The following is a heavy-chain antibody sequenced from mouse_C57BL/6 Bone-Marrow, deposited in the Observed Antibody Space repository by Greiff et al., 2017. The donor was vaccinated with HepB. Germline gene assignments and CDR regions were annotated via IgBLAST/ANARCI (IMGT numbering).Heavy chain of an antibody. D-gene: IGHD2-2*01. CDR3: ARDGYDRDAMDY. V-gene: IGHV5-17*01. Sequence: EVKLVESGGGLVKPGGSLKLSCAASGFTFSDYGMHWVRQAPEKGLEWVAYISSGSSTIYYADTVKGRFTISRDNAKNTLFLQMTSLRSEDTAMYYCARDGYDRDAMDYWGQGTSVTVSS. CDR1: GFTFSDYG. CDR2: ISSGSSTI. J-gene: IGHJ4*01.